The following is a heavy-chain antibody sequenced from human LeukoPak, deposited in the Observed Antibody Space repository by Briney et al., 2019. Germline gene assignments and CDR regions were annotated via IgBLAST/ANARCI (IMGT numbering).Heavy chain of an antibody. Sequence: ASVKVSCKANGYTFTSYYMHWVRQAPGQGLEWMGIINPSGGSTNYAQKFQGRVTMTRDMSTSTVYMELSSLRSEDAAVYYCARDGESYKYFDYWGQGTLVTVSS. V-gene: IGHV1-46*01. CDR3: ARDGESYKYFDY. CDR2: INPSGGST. CDR1: GYTFTSYY. J-gene: IGHJ4*02. D-gene: IGHD1-26*01.